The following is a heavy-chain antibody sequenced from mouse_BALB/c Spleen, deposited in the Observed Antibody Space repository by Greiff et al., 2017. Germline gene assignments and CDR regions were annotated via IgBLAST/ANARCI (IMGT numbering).Heavy chain of an antibody. CDR2: ISNGGGST. CDR3: ARHAVVRYFDV. J-gene: IGHJ1*01. V-gene: IGHV5-12-2*01. CDR1: GFTFSSYT. Sequence: EVKLVESGGGLVQPGGSLKLSCAASGFTFSSYTMSWVRQTPEKRLEWVAYISNGGGSTYYPDTVKGRFTISRDNAKNTLYLQMSSLKSEDTAMYYCARHAVVRYFDVWGAGTTVTVSS. D-gene: IGHD1-1*01.